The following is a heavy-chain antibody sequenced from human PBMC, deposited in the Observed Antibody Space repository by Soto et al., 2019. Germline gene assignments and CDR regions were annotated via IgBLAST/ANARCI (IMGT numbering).Heavy chain of an antibody. D-gene: IGHD5-12*01. CDR2: ISAYNGNT. CDR1: GYTFTRYG. CDR3: ARDDIVDTITALSVDY. J-gene: IGHJ4*02. V-gene: IGHV1-18*01. Sequence: QVQLVQSGAEVKKPGASVKVSCKASGYTFTRYGISWVRQAPGQGLEWMGWISAYNGNTNYAQKLQGRVTMTTDTSTSRADMELRSLRSDDTAVYYCARDDIVDTITALSVDYWGQGTLVTVSS.